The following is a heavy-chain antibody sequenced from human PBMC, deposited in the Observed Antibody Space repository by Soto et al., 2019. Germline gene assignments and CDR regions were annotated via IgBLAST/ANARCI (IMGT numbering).Heavy chain of an antibody. CDR1: GFTFSSYW. Sequence: AGGSLRLSCAASGFTFSSYWMHWVRQAPGMVWVSRINSDGSSTSYADFVKGRFTISRDNAKNTLYLQMNSLRAEDTAVYYCARGAGQWPHNYGMDVWGQGTTVTVSS. V-gene: IGHV3-74*01. J-gene: IGHJ6*02. CDR2: INSDGSST. CDR3: ARGAGQWPHNYGMDV. D-gene: IGHD6-19*01.